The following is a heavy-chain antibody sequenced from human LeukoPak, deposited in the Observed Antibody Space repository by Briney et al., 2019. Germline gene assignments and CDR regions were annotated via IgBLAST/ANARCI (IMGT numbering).Heavy chain of an antibody. CDR1: GFTFSDYN. J-gene: IGHJ4*02. D-gene: IGHD6-6*01. V-gene: IGHV3-21*01. Sequence: GGSLRLSCAASGFTFSDYNMNWVRQAPGKGLGWVSSITSSSSYMYYADSVKGRFTISRDNAGNSLYLQMNSLRAEDTAVYYCARGGSSSPVISVHWGQGTLVTVSS. CDR2: ITSSSSYM. CDR3: ARGGSSSPVISVH.